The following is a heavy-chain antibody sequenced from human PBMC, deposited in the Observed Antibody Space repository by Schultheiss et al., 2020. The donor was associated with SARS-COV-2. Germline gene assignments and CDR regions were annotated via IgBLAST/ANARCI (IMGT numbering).Heavy chain of an antibody. V-gene: IGHV1-2*06. CDR3: ARSRVHTIFGVVITKYYYGMDV. D-gene: IGHD3-3*01. Sequence: ASVKVSCTTSGYTFTGYYMHWVRQAPGQGLEWMGRINPNSGGTNYAQKFQGRVTMTRNTAISTAYMELSSLRSEDTAVYYCARSRVHTIFGVVITKYYYGMDVWGQGTTVTVSS. CDR1: GYTFTGYY. J-gene: IGHJ6*02. CDR2: INPNSGGT.